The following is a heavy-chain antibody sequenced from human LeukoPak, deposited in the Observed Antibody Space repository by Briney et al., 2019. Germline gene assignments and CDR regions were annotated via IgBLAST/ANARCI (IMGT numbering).Heavy chain of an antibody. V-gene: IGHV3-23*01. CDR2: IHNDGATT. D-gene: IGHD1-26*01. Sequence: GGSLRLSCAAPEFTFINYAMIWVRQAPGKGLERVSLIHNDGATTYYADSVKGRFTMSRDNSKNTLYLEMNSLRAEDTAVYYCAKGEGGTYFNYCFDYWGQGTLVTVSS. CDR3: AKGEGGTYFNYCFDY. CDR1: EFTFINYA. J-gene: IGHJ4*02.